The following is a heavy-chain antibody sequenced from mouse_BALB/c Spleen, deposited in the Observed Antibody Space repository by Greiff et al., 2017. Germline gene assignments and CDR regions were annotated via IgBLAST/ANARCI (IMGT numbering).Heavy chain of an antibody. CDR1: GFNIKDYY. V-gene: IGHV14-1*02. Sequence: EVQLQQSGAELVRPGALVKLSCKASGFNIKDYYMHWVKQRPEQGLEWIGWIDPENGNTIYDPKFQGKASITADTSSNTAYLQLSSLTSEDTAVYYCASWGWLHAMDYWGQGTSVTVSS. J-gene: IGHJ4*01. D-gene: IGHD2-3*01. CDR2: IDPENGNT. CDR3: ASWGWLHAMDY.